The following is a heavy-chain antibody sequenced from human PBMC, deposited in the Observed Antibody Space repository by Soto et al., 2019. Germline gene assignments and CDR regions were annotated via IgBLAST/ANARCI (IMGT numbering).Heavy chain of an antibody. D-gene: IGHD3-3*01. Sequence: GASAKVSCKASGYTFTSYDINWVRQSTGQGLEWMGWMNPNSGNTGYAQKFQGRVTMTRNTSISTAYMELSSLRSEDTAVYYCARGLVHPYYDFWSVYYPFDYWGQGTLVTVSS. CDR3: ARGLVHPYYDFWSVYYPFDY. V-gene: IGHV1-8*01. CDR2: MNPNSGNT. CDR1: GYTFTSYD. J-gene: IGHJ4*02.